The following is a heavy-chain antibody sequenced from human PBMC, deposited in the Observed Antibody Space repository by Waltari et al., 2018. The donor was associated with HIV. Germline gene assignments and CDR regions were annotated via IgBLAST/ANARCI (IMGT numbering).Heavy chain of an antibody. D-gene: IGHD3-10*01. CDR1: GYTFTSYD. CDR2: SNPNSGNT. CDR3: ARGRNMIRGKYYYYYGMDV. Sequence: QVQLVQSGAEVKKPGASVKVSCKASGYTFTSYDIHWVRQATGQGLEWMGWSNPNSGNTGYAQKFQGRGTMTRNTSISTAYMELNSLRSEDTAVYYCARGRNMIRGKYYYYYGMDVWGQGTTVTVSS. J-gene: IGHJ6*02. V-gene: IGHV1-8*01.